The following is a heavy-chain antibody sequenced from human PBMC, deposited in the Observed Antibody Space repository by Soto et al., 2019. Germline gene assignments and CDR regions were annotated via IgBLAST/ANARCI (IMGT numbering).Heavy chain of an antibody. D-gene: IGHD2-2*01. J-gene: IGHJ6*02. CDR2: VSHDERNT. CDR1: GFTFSDYA. Sequence: GGSLRLSCAASGFTFSDYAMHWVRQAPGKGLEWVAVVSHDERNTHYADSVKGRFTISRDSSKNTVSLEMTSLRAEDTAVYYCASGFDCISTSCYDGKSDGMDVWGQGTTVSDSS. V-gene: IGHV3-30*03. CDR3: ASGFDCISTSCYDGKSDGMDV.